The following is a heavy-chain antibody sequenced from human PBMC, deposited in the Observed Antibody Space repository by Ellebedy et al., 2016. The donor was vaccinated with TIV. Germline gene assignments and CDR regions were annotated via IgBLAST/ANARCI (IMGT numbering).Heavy chain of an antibody. CDR2: ISGSGGST. CDR3: AKDEGFGESDY. D-gene: IGHD3-10*01. J-gene: IGHJ4*02. Sequence: GGSLRLXCAASGFTFDDYAMHWVRQAPGKGLEWVSAISGSGGSTYYADSVKGRFTISRDNSKNTLYLQMNSLRAEDTAVYYCAKDEGFGESDYWGQGTLVTVSS. V-gene: IGHV3-23*01. CDR1: GFTFDDYA.